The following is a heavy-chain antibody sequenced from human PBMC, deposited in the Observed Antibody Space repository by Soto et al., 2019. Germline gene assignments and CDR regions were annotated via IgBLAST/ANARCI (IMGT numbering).Heavy chain of an antibody. V-gene: IGHV1-18*01. J-gene: IGHJ4*02. Sequence: QVQLVQSGAEVKKPGASVKVSCKASGYTFTSYGISWVRQAPGQGLEWMGWISAYNGNTNYAQKLQGRVTMTTDTTTSTAYMELRSLRSDDTAVYYGAGAMVRGVIITPNFDYWGQGTLVTVSS. CDR2: ISAYNGNT. D-gene: IGHD3-10*01. CDR3: AGAMVRGVIITPNFDY. CDR1: GYTFTSYG.